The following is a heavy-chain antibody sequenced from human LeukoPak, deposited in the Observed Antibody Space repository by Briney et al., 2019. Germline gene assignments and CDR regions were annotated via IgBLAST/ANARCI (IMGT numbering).Heavy chain of an antibody. D-gene: IGHD6-19*01. Sequence: ASVKVSCKASGGTFSSYAISWVRQAPGQGLEWMGRIIPILGIANYAQKFQGRVTITADKSTSTAYMELSSLRSEDTAVYYCAREKDSSGYYDYWGQGTLVTVSS. CDR3: AREKDSSGYYDY. V-gene: IGHV1-69*04. CDR2: IIPILGIA. J-gene: IGHJ4*02. CDR1: GGTFSSYA.